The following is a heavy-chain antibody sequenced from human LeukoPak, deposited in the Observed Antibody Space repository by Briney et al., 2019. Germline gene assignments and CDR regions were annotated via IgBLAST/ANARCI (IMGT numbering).Heavy chain of an antibody. CDR1: GFTFSSYW. D-gene: IGHD6-13*01. Sequence: GGSLRLSCAASGFTFSSYWMSWVRQAPGKGLEWVANIKQDGSEKYYVDSVKGRFTISRDNAKNSLYLQMNSLRAEDAAVYYCAIAKWGEAAAAFDYWGQGTLVTVSP. CDR3: AIAKWGEAAAAFDY. V-gene: IGHV3-7*01. CDR2: IKQDGSEK. J-gene: IGHJ4*02.